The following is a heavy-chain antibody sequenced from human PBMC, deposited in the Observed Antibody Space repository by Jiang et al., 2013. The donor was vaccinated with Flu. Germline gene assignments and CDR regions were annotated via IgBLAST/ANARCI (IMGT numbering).Heavy chain of an antibody. CDR3: ARHGMDSSGANDAFDI. V-gene: IGHV5-51*01. J-gene: IGHJ3*02. Sequence: GWVRQMPGKGLEWMGIIYPGDSDTRYSPSFQGQVTISADKSISTAYLQWSSLKASDTAMYYCARHGMDSSGANDAFDIWGQGTMVTVSS. D-gene: IGHD3-22*01. CDR2: IYPGDSDT.